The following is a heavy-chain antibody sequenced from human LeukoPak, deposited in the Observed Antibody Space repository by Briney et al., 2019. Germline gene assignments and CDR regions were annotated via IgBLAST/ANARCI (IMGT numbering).Heavy chain of an antibody. CDR1: GFTFSNYW. CDR3: ASTLTFDN. J-gene: IGHJ3*02. V-gene: IGHV3-7*01. CDR2: IKDDGSDR. Sequence: PGGSLRLSCAASGFTFSNYWMTWVRQVPGKGLEWVASIKDDGSDRYNVDSVKGRFTISGDNAKNSLSLQMSSLRAEDTAVYYCASTLTFDNWGLGILVTVSS.